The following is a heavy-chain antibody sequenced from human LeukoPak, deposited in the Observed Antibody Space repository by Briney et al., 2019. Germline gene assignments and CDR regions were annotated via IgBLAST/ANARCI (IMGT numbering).Heavy chain of an antibody. D-gene: IGHD3-10*01. Sequence: SETLSLTCTVSGGSISSYYWSWIRQPPGKGLEWIWYIYYSGSTNYNPSLKSRVTISVDTSKNQFSLKLSSVTAADTAVYYCARVSSMVRGVIYYYYYMDVWGKGTTVTVSS. CDR3: ARVSSMVRGVIYYYYYMDV. V-gene: IGHV4-59*01. CDR1: GGSISSYY. J-gene: IGHJ6*03. CDR2: IYYSGST.